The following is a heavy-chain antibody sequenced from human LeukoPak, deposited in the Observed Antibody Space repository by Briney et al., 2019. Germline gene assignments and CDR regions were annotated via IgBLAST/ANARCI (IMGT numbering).Heavy chain of an antibody. J-gene: IGHJ5*02. D-gene: IGHD3-3*01. CDR3: ARQYGLWSGSWLDP. Sequence: SETLSLTCTVSGGSISSSSYYWGWTRQPPGKGLEWIGSIYYSGSTYYNPSLKSRVTISVDTSKNQFSLKLSSVTAADTAVYYCARQYGLWSGSWLDPWGQGTLVTVSS. CDR1: GGSISSSSYY. V-gene: IGHV4-39*01. CDR2: IYYSGST.